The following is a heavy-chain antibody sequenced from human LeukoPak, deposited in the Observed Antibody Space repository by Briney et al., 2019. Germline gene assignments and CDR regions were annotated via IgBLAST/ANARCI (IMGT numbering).Heavy chain of an antibody. V-gene: IGHV4-59*12. CDR2: IYHSGST. CDR3: AREDYGDYGGRDY. J-gene: IGHJ4*02. Sequence: PSETLSLTCTVSGGSISSYYWSWIRQPPGKGLEWIGSIYHSGSTYYNPSLKSRVTISVDTSKNQFSLKLRSVTAADTAVYYCAREDYGDYGGRDYWGQGTLVTVSS. D-gene: IGHD4-17*01. CDR1: GGSISSYY.